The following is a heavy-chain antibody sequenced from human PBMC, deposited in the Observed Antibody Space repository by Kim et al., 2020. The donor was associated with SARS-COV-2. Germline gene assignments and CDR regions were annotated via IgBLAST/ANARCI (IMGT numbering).Heavy chain of an antibody. Sequence: GGSLRLSCAASGFTFSSYGMHWVRQAPGKGLEWVAVIWYDGSNKYYADSVKGRFTIARDNSKNTLYLQMNSLRAEDTAVYYCAKDGRLWFGELRRFYYGMDVWGQGTTVTVSS. CDR2: IWYDGSNK. CDR1: GFTFSSYG. CDR3: AKDGRLWFGELRRFYYGMDV. V-gene: IGHV3-33*06. D-gene: IGHD3-10*01. J-gene: IGHJ6*02.